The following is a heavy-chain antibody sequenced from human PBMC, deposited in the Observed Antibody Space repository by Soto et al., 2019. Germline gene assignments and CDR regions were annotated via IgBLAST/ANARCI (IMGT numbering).Heavy chain of an antibody. CDR2: INAGNGNT. CDR1: GYTFTSYG. V-gene: IGHV1-3*01. CDR3: ARDPNDSSAHHHHYYYGMDV. D-gene: IGHD3-22*01. Sequence: ASVKVSCKASGYTFTSYGIHWVRQAPGQRLEWTGWINAGNGNTKYSEKFQGRVTITRDTSASTAYLELSSLRSEDTAVYYCARDPNDSSAHHHHYYYGMDVWGQGTTVTVSS. J-gene: IGHJ6*02.